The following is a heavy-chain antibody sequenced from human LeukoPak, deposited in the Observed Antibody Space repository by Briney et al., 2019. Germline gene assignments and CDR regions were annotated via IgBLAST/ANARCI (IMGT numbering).Heavy chain of an antibody. V-gene: IGHV4-59*08. CDR1: GGSISSYY. CDR3: ARRGDCSSTSCYMDYWFDP. Sequence: SETLSLTCTVSGGSISSYYWSWIRQPPGKGLEWIGYIYYSGSTNYNPSLKSRVTISVDTSKNQFSLKLSSVTAADTAVYYCARRGDCSSTSCYMDYWFDPWGQGTLVTVSS. D-gene: IGHD2-2*02. J-gene: IGHJ5*02. CDR2: IYYSGST.